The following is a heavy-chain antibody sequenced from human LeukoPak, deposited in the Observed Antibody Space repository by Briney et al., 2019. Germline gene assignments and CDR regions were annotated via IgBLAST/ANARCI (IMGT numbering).Heavy chain of an antibody. D-gene: IGHD3-3*01. Sequence: SETLSLTCTVSGASITSDTYYWGWIRQSPGKGLEWIGNIYYSGTPFYNPSLKSRVTLSVDPSKNRFFLRLTSVTVADTAVYFCARRHSGSGYYPYYFDHWGQGTLVTVSS. CDR3: ARRHSGSGYYPYYFDH. V-gene: IGHV4-39*01. J-gene: IGHJ4*02. CDR2: IYYSGTP. CDR1: GASITSDTYY.